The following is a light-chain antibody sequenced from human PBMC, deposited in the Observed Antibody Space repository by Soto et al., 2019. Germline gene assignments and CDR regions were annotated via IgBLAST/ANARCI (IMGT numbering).Light chain of an antibody. Sequence: RVMTQTHYTLSVSPGERSTLSCTSSQSVSSNLAWYQQKPGQAPRLLIYGASTRATGIPARFSGSGSGTEFTLTISSLQSEDFAVYYCQQYNNWPPWTFGQGTKVDIK. V-gene: IGKV3-15*01. CDR2: GAS. CDR3: QQYNNWPPWT. J-gene: IGKJ1*01. CDR1: QSVSSN.